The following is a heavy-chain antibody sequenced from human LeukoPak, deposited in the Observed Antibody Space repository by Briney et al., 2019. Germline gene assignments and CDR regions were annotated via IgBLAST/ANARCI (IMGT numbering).Heavy chain of an antibody. CDR3: TTDGSSLY. CDR2: IKEDGSEK. CDR1: GFTFSYYR. J-gene: IGHJ4*02. Sequence: GGSLRLSCAASGFTFSYYRMSWVRQSPGQGLEWVATIKEDGSEKYYVDSVKGRFTISRDNAKNSLYLQMNSLKTEDTAVYYCTTDGSSLYWGQGTLVTVSS. V-gene: IGHV3-7*03. D-gene: IGHD2-2*01.